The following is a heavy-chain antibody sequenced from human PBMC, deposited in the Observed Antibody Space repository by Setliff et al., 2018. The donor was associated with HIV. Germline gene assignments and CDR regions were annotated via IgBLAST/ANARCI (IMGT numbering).Heavy chain of an antibody. CDR2: MNPNSGNT. D-gene: IGHD6-19*01. CDR1: GYTFTSYD. V-gene: IGHV1-8*02. CDR3: ARDGGYSSGWDFDY. Sequence: RASVKVSCKASGYTFTSYDINWVRQATGQGLEWMGWMNPNSGNTGYAQKFQGRVTMTRDTSISTAYMELSRLRSDDTAVYYCARDGGYSSGWDFDYWGQGTLVTVSS. J-gene: IGHJ4*02.